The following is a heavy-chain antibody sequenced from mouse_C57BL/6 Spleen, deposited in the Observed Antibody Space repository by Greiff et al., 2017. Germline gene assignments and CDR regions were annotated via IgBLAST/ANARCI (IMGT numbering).Heavy chain of an antibody. Sequence: EVQRVESGPGMVKPSQSLSLTCTVTGYSITSGYDWHWIRHFPGNKLEWMGYISYSGSTNYNPSLKSRISITHDTSKNHFFLKLNSVTTEDTATYYCAREGNYYGSSGGFAYWGQGTLVTVSA. V-gene: IGHV3-1*01. CDR3: AREGNYYGSSGGFAY. D-gene: IGHD1-1*01. CDR2: ISYSGST. CDR1: GYSITSGYD. J-gene: IGHJ3*01.